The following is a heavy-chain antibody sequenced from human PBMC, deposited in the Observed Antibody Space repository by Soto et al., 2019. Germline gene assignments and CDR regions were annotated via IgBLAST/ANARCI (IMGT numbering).Heavy chain of an antibody. CDR2: IYYSGTT. V-gene: IGHV4-28*01. CDR1: GYSISSSNW. J-gene: IGHJ4*02. D-gene: IGHD1-26*01. Sequence: QVQLQESGPGLVKPSDTLSLTCAVSGYSISSSNWWGWIRQPPGKGLEWIGYIYYSGTTYYNPSLKSRVTMSVDTSKHQFALKLTSVTAVDTAVYYCARREIQGPIDYWGQGTLVTVSS. CDR3: ARREIQGPIDY.